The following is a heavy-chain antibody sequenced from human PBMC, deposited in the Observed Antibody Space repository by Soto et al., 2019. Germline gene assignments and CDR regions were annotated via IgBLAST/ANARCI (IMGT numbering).Heavy chain of an antibody. CDR2: IYYSGST. V-gene: IGHV4-59*12. J-gene: IGHJ6*03. D-gene: IGHD3-16*02. Sequence: SETLSLTCTVSGGSISSYYWSWIRQPPGKGLEWIGYIYYSGSTNYNPSLESRVTISVDTSKNQFSLKLSFVTAADTAVYYCYIVPTYYNDYIWGMYRYMSDYYYYYMDVWGKGTTVTVSS. CDR1: GGSISSYY. CDR3: YIVPTYYNDYIWGMYRYMSDYYYYYMDV.